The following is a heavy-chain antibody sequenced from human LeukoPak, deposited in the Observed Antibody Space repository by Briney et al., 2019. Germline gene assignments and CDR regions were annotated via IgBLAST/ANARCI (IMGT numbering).Heavy chain of an antibody. CDR1: GFTFNSYW. V-gene: IGHV3-74*01. Sequence: GGSLRLSCAASGFTFNSYWMHWVRQAPGKGLVWVSRINSDGTSTSYADSVKGRFTISRDNAEKTLYLQMNSLRLEDMAVYYCARDTQEQGNWFDPWGQGTLVTVSS. J-gene: IGHJ5*02. CDR2: INSDGTST. CDR3: ARDTQEQGNWFDP. D-gene: IGHD6-13*01.